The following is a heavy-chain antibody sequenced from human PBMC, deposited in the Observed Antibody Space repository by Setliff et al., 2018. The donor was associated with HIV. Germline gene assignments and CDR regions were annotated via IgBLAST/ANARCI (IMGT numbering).Heavy chain of an antibody. CDR1: GGSIKSSSYY. V-gene: IGHV4-39*07. J-gene: IGHJ6*03. Sequence: PSETLSLTCTVSGGSIKSSSYYWGWIRQPPGKGLEWIGNIYYIGITNYYPSLESRVTISVDTSKNQLSLKLSSVTAADTAVYYCARMTNSYYYYYMDVWGTGTTVTVSS. CDR2: IYYIGIT. CDR3: ARMTNSYYYYYMDV.